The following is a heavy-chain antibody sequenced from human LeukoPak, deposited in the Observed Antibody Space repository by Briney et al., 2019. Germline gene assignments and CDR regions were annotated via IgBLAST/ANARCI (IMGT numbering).Heavy chain of an antibody. V-gene: IGHV3-23*01. D-gene: IGHD4-23*01. Sequence: GGSLRLSCAASGFTFSNYAMNWVRQAPGKGLEWVSGITDSGGSTYYADSVKGRFTISRDNSENTLYLQMNTLRAEATAVYFCAKSLARRWVIDYWGQGTLVTVSS. J-gene: IGHJ4*02. CDR2: ITDSGGST. CDR1: GFTFSNYA. CDR3: AKSLARRWVIDY.